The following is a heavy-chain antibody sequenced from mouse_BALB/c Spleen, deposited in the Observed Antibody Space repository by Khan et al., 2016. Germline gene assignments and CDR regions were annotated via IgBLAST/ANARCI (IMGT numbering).Heavy chain of an antibody. J-gene: IGHJ4*01. Sequence: VQLQQSGAELVKPGASVKLSCTASGFNIKDTYMHWVKQRPEQGLEWIGRIDPANDNTKYDPKFQGKATITADTSSNTAYLQLSSLTSEDTAVFYGASHSNGYYGALDYWGQGTSVPVSS. V-gene: IGHV14-3*02. CDR3: ASHSNGYYGALDY. CDR1: GFNIKDTY. D-gene: IGHD2-3*01. CDR2: IDPANDNT.